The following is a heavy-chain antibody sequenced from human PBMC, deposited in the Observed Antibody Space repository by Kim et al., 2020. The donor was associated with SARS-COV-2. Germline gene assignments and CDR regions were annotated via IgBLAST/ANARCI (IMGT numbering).Heavy chain of an antibody. V-gene: IGHV4-39*01. D-gene: IGHD5-18*01. CDR1: GDSISSSGYY. CDR3: ARARGYSYGSLDY. Sequence: SETLFLTCTVSGDSISSSGYYWGWIRQPPGKGLEWIGTIYYSGSTYYNPSLKSRVTISVDTSRNQFSLQLNSVTAADTAVYYCARARGYSYGSLDYWGQGTLVTVSS. J-gene: IGHJ4*02. CDR2: IYYSGST.